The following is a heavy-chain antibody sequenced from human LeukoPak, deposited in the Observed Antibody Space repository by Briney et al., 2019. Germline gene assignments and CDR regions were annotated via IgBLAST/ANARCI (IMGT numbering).Heavy chain of an antibody. CDR2: INRSGST. D-gene: IGHD3-10*01. CDR1: GGSFSGYY. CDR3: ARDNSYGSGTFYYYYAMDV. Sequence: KSSETLSLTCAVYGGSFSGYYWSWIRQPAGKGLEWIGEINRSGSTNYNPSLKSRVTISVDTSKNQFSLRLSSVTAADTAVYYCARDNSYGSGTFYYYYAMDVWGQGTTVTVSS. J-gene: IGHJ6*02. V-gene: IGHV4-34*01.